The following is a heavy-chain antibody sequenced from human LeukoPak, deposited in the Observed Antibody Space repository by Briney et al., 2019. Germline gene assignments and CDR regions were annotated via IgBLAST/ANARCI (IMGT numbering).Heavy chain of an antibody. V-gene: IGHV3-74*01. CDR3: ARGYLITGYYYYMDV. D-gene: IGHD5-24*01. CDR1: GFTFSSYW. CDR2: INTDGSST. Sequence: GGSLRLSCAASGFTFSSYWMHWVRQAPGKGLVWVSRINTDGSSTSYADSVKGRFTISRDNAKNTVYLQMNSLRAEDTAVYYCARGYLITGYYYYMDVWGKGTTATVSS. J-gene: IGHJ6*03.